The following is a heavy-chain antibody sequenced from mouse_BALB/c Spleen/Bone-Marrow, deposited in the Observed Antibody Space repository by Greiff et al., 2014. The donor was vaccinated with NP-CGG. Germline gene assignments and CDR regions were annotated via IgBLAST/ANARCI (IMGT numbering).Heavy chain of an antibody. Sequence: QVQLQQSGAELVRPGASVKLSCKASGYTFTSYWINWVKQRPGQGLEWIGNIYPSDSYTNYNQKFKDKATLTVDKSSSTAYMQLSSPTSEDSAVYYCTRGDGSFAYWGQGTLVTVSA. D-gene: IGHD2-3*01. V-gene: IGHV1-69*02. J-gene: IGHJ3*01. CDR2: IYPSDSYT. CDR3: TRGDGSFAY. CDR1: GYTFTSYW.